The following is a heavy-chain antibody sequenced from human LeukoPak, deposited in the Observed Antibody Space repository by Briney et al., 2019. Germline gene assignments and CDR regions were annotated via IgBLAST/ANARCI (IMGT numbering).Heavy chain of an antibody. CDR1: GGSISSGGYY. V-gene: IGHV4-31*03. CDR2: IYYSGST. CDR3: ARLEHAAFDI. J-gene: IGHJ3*02. Sequence: SQTLSLTCTVSGGSISSGGYYWSWIRQHPGKGLEWIGYIYYSGSTCYNPSLKSRVTISVDTSKNQFSLKLSSVTAADTAVYYCARLEHAAFDIWGQGTMVTVSS. D-gene: IGHD1/OR15-1a*01.